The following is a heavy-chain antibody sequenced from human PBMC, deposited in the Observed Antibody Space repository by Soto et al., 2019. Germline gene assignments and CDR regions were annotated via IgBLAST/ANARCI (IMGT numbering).Heavy chain of an antibody. D-gene: IGHD6-6*01. J-gene: IGHJ4*02. V-gene: IGHV3-23*01. Sequence: RVPSAVSEFKFGDFAIRWVRQTPGKGLEWVSAISSAVNTYYADSVKGRFTISRDNSKKTLSLQMNSLRAEDTAVYYCAKQVRDGTSSPYYFDYRGQ. CDR2: ISSAVNT. CDR3: AKQVRDGTSSPYYFDY. CDR1: EFKFGDFA.